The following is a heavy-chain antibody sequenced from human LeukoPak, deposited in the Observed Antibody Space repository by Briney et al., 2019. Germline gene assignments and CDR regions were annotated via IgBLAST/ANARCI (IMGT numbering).Heavy chain of an antibody. CDR2: MNPNSGNT. Sequence: GASVKVSCKASGYTFTSYGINWVRQATGQGLEWMGWMNPNSGNTGYAQKFQGRVTITRNTSISTAYMELSSLRSEDTAVYYCARGHRGYSGYDIYYYYYYMDVWGKGTTVTVSS. V-gene: IGHV1-8*03. J-gene: IGHJ6*03. CDR3: ARGHRGYSGYDIYYYYYYMDV. CDR1: GYTFTSYG. D-gene: IGHD5-12*01.